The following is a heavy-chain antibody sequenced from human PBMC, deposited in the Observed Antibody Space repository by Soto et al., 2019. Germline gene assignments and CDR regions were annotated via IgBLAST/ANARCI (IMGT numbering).Heavy chain of an antibody. CDR3: ARAIAAAADFDY. CDR2: IWYDGSNK. Sequence: LRLSCAASGFTFSSYGMHWVRQAPGKGLEWVAVIWYDGSNKYYADSVKGRFTISRDNSKNTLYLQMNSLRAEDTAVYYCARAIAAAADFDYWGQGTLVTVSS. J-gene: IGHJ4*02. V-gene: IGHV3-33*01. D-gene: IGHD6-13*01. CDR1: GFTFSSYG.